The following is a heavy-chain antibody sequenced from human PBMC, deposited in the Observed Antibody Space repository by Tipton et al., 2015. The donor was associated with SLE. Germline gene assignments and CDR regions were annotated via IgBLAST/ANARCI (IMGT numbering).Heavy chain of an antibody. CDR2: IYSGGST. CDR1: GFTVSINY. V-gene: IGHV3-53*01. Sequence: SLRLSCTASGFTVSINYMNWVRQAPGKGLEWVSVIYSGGSTYYADSVKGRFTISRDNAKNSLYLQMNSLRAEDTAVYYCARGPGLLWFGERKGAFDIWGQGTMVTVSS. J-gene: IGHJ3*02. CDR3: ARGPGLLWFGERKGAFDI. D-gene: IGHD3-10*01.